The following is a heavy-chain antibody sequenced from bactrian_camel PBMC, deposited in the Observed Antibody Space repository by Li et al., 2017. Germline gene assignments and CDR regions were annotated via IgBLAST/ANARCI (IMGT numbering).Heavy chain of an antibody. Sequence: HVQLVESGGGSVQSGGSLRLACASSGRNSTSSSSGYCMGRFRQPAGKEREGVAHIDSDGSTTYADSVKGRFTISKDKTKDTVYLQMNSLKPEDTAMYYCVAEPWCWIFNGRLREDFKYWGQGTQVTVS. D-gene: IGHD3*01. CDR2: IDSDGST. V-gene: IGHV3S53*01. CDR3: VAEPWCWIFNGRLREDFKY. CDR1: GRNSTSSSSGYC. J-gene: IGHJ4*01.